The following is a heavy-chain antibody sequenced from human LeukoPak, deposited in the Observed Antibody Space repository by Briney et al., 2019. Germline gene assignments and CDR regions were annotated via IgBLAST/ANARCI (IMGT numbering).Heavy chain of an antibody. Sequence: PGGSLRLSCAASGFSFSNYWMTWVRQAPGKGLEWVANIKQDASEKYYVDSVKGRFTISRDNAQNSFYLQMNSLRAEDTAVYYCARDRGSTGYGLYDYWGQGTLVTVSS. CDR1: GFSFSNYW. J-gene: IGHJ4*02. CDR2: IKQDASEK. D-gene: IGHD3-16*01. V-gene: IGHV3-7*01. CDR3: ARDRGSTGYGLYDY.